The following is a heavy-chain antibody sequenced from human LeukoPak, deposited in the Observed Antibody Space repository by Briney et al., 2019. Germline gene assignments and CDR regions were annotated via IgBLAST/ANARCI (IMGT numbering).Heavy chain of an antibody. CDR3: ARHSSGLFDPLDY. CDR2: IYYSGST. J-gene: IGHJ4*02. V-gene: IGHV4-39*01. D-gene: IGHD6-19*01. Sequence: KPSETLSLTCTVSGGSISSSSYYWGWIRQPPGKGLEWIGSIYYSGSTYYNPSLKSRVTISVDTSKNQFSLKLSSVTAADTAVYYCARHSSGLFDPLDYWGQGTLVTVSS. CDR1: GGSISSSSYY.